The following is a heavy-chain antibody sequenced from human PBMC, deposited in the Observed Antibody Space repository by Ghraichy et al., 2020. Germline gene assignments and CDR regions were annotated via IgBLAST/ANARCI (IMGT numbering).Heavy chain of an antibody. J-gene: IGHJ4*02. D-gene: IGHD4-17*01. Sequence: SGTLSLTCTVSGGFISSYYWSWIRQPPGKGLEWIGYIYYSGSTNYNPSLKSRVTISVDTSKNQFSLKLSSVTAADTAVYYCARESGSGMTTEFDYWGQGTLVTVSS. CDR3: ARESGSGMTTEFDY. V-gene: IGHV4-59*01. CDR2: IYYSGST. CDR1: GGFISSYY.